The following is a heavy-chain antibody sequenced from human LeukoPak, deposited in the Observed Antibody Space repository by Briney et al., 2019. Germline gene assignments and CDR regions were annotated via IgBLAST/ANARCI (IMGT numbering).Heavy chain of an antibody. CDR3: ARDYYYDSSGYYWDDDAFDI. D-gene: IGHD3-22*01. CDR1: GGTFSSYA. J-gene: IGHJ3*02. Sequence: SVKVSCKASGGTFSSYAISWVRQAPGQGLEWMGGIIPIFGTANYAQKVQGRVTITADKSTSTAYMELRSLRSEDTAVYYCARDYYYDSSGYYWDDDAFDIWGQGTMVTVSS. V-gene: IGHV1-69*06. CDR2: IIPIFGTA.